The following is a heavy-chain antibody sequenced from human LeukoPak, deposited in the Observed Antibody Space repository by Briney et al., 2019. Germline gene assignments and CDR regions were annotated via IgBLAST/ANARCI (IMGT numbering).Heavy chain of an antibody. Sequence: GGSLRLSCAASGFTFSSYGMHWVRQAPGKGLEWVAVISYDGSDKYYADSVKGRFTISRDNSRNTLYLQMNTLRAGDTAVYYCARTSGSYPINDVDYWGQGTLVTVSS. CDR1: GFTFSSYG. D-gene: IGHD1-26*01. CDR2: ISYDGSDK. CDR3: ARTSGSYPINDVDY. J-gene: IGHJ4*02. V-gene: IGHV3-30*03.